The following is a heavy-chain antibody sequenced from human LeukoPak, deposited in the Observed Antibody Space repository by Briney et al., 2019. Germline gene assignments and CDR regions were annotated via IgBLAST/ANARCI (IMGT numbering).Heavy chain of an antibody. J-gene: IGHJ4*02. CDR3: ARGLGFYDYVWGSHRYTPYYFDY. CDR1: DGSMISYH. V-gene: IGHV4-4*07. CDR2: IYTTGST. Sequence: SETLSLTCSVSDGSMISYHWSWIRQPAGKGLEWIGRIYTTGSTNYNPSLKSRVTISVDTSKNQFSLKLSSVTAADTAVYYCARGLGFYDYVWGSHRYTPYYFDYWGQGTLVTVSS. D-gene: IGHD3-16*02.